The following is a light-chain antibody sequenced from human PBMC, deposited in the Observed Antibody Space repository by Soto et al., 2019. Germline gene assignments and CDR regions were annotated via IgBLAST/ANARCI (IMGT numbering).Light chain of an antibody. CDR3: CSYAGSYTL. J-gene: IGLJ2*01. Sequence: QSALTQPASVSGSPGQSITISCTGTSSDVGFYNYVSWYQQQHPGKAPKLMIYEVDNRPSGVPDRFSGSKSGNTASLTISGLQAEDEADYYCCSYAGSYTLFGGGTKLTVL. CDR1: SSDVGFYNY. CDR2: EVD. V-gene: IGLV2-11*01.